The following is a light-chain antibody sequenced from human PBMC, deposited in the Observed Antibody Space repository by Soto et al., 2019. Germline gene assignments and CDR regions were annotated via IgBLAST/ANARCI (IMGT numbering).Light chain of an antibody. J-gene: IGKJ1*01. CDR2: GAS. CDR3: QQYVSSPWT. V-gene: IGKV3-20*01. CDR1: QSISSSY. Sequence: EIVLTQSPGTLSLSPGERATLSCRASQSISSSYFAWYQQKPGQAPRPLIYGASSRATGIPDRFSGSGSGTDFTLTISRLEPEDFAVYYCQQYVSSPWTFGQGTKVEIK.